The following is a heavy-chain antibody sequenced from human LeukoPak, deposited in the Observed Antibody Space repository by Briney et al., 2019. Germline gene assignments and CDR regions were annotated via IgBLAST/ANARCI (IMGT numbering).Heavy chain of an antibody. D-gene: IGHD5-18*01. CDR1: GYSFTNYW. CDR3: ARLYSYGSPDY. V-gene: IGHV5-51*01. J-gene: IGHJ4*02. Sequence: GESLKISCKGSGYSFTNYWIGWVRQKPGKGLEWVGIIYSGDSDTRYSPSFEGQVTISADKSISTAYLQWGSLKASDTAMYYCARLYSYGSPDYWGQGTLVTVSS. CDR2: IYSGDSDT.